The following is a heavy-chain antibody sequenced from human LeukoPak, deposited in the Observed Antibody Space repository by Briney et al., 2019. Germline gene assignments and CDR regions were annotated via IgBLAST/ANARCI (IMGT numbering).Heavy chain of an antibody. J-gene: IGHJ4*02. CDR1: GGTFSIYA. CDR2: IIPIFGTA. Sequence: SVKVSCKASGGTFSIYAISWVRQAPGQGLEWMGRIIPIFGTANYAQKFQGRVTITTDESTSTAYMELSSLRSEDTAVYYCARDPSYYYDSSGYYDFDYWGQGTLVTVSS. CDR3: ARDPSYYYDSSGYYDFDY. V-gene: IGHV1-69*05. D-gene: IGHD3-22*01.